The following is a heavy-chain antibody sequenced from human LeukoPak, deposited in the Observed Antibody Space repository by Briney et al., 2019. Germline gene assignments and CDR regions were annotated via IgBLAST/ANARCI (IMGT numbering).Heavy chain of an antibody. V-gene: IGHV3-23*01. Sequence: QTGGSLRLSCTASGFTISSYGMSWVRQAPGKGLEWVSAISSRADSTYYADSVKGLFTISKDISKNTLYLQMDSLRAEDTAIYYCAKDSPVCTYWGQGTLVTVSS. CDR3: AKDSPVCTY. D-gene: IGHD2-8*01. CDR2: ISSRADST. J-gene: IGHJ4*02. CDR1: GFTISSYG.